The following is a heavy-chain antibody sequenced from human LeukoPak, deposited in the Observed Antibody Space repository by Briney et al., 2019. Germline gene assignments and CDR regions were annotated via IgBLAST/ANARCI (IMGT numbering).Heavy chain of an antibody. Sequence: NPSETLSLTCTVSGVSISSSNSYWGWIRQPPGKGLEWIGSIYYSGNTYYNASLKSQVSISIDTSKNQFSLRLTSVTAADTAVYYCARERALYSSSWYFSSDAFDIWGQGTMVTVSS. CDR1: GVSISSSNSY. CDR2: IYYSGNT. D-gene: IGHD6-13*01. J-gene: IGHJ3*02. V-gene: IGHV4-39*02. CDR3: ARERALYSSSWYFSSDAFDI.